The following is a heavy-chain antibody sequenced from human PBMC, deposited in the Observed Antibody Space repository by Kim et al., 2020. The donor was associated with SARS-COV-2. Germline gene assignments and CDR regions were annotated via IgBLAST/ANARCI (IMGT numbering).Heavy chain of an antibody. CDR3: VKGDIVPPAPDGVRGRDHDNYYYYYGMDV. J-gene: IGHJ6*02. CDR2: ISSNGGST. D-gene: IGHD3-10*01. CDR1: GFTFSSYA. V-gene: IGHV3-64D*09. Sequence: GGSLRLSCSASGFTFSSYAMHWVRQAPGKGLEYVSAISSNGGSTYYADSVKGRFTISRDNSKNTLYLQMSSLRAEDTAVYYCVKGDIVPPAPDGVRGRDHDNYYYYYGMDVWGQGTTVTVSS.